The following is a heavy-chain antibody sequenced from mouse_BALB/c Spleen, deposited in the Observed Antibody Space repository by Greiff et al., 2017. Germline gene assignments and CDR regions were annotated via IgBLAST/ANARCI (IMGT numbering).Heavy chain of an antibody. V-gene: IGHV5-6-4*01. J-gene: IGHJ3*01. CDR2: ISSGGSYT. D-gene: IGHD2-1*01. CDR1: GFTFSSYT. CDR3: TRGGGNYVWFAD. Sequence: EVQLVESGGGLVKPGGSLKLSCAASGFTFSSYTMSWVRQTPEKRLEWVATISSGGSYTYYPDSVKGRFTISRDNAKNTLYLQMSSLKSEDTAMYYCTRGGGNYVWFADWGQGTLVTVSA.